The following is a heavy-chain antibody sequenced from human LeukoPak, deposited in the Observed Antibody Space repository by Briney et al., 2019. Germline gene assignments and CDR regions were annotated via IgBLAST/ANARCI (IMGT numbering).Heavy chain of an antibody. CDR1: GGSISSGSYY. J-gene: IGHJ4*02. V-gene: IGHV4-61*02. Sequence: SETLSLTCTVSGGSISSGSYYWSWIRQPAGKGLEWIGRIYTSGSTNYNPSLKSRVTISVDTSKNQFSLKLSSVTAADTAVYYCARDRNGYSSSWGKDYWGQGTLVTVSS. CDR3: ARDRNGYSSSWGKDY. D-gene: IGHD6-13*01. CDR2: IYTSGST.